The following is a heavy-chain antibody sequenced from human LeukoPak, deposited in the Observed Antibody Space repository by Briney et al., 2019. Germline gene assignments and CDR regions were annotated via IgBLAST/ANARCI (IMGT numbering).Heavy chain of an antibody. V-gene: IGHV5-51*01. CDR3: ARRGCNGGSCYAY. CDR1: GYSFSNDW. D-gene: IGHD2-15*01. J-gene: IGHJ4*02. Sequence: GESLKTSCKGSGYSFSNDWICWVRQMPGKGLGWMGIIYPGDSDTRYSPSFQGQVTISADKSISPAYLQWSSLGASDTAMYYCARRGCNGGSCYAYWGQGTLVTVAS. CDR2: IYPGDSDT.